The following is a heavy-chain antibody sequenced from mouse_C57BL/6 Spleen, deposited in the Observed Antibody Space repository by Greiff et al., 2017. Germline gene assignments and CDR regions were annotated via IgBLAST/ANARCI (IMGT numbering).Heavy chain of an antibody. J-gene: IGHJ2*01. CDR2: ISSGSSTI. Sequence: EVKLVESGGGLVKPGGSLKLSCAASGFTFSDYGMHWVRQAPEKGLEWVAYISSGSSTIYYADTVKGRFTISRDNAKNTLFLQMTSLRSEDTAMYYCARGGDSVFDYWGQGTTLTVSS. CDR3: ARGGDSVFDY. V-gene: IGHV5-17*01. CDR1: GFTFSDYG. D-gene: IGHD3-1*01.